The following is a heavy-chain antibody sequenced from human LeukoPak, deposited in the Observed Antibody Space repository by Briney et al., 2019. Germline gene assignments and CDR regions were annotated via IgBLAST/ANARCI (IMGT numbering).Heavy chain of an antibody. J-gene: IGHJ4*02. CDR2: IRYDGSKK. Sequence: GGSLRLSCAASRFTFSSYGMSWVRQAPGKGLEWVALIRYDGSKKYYVDSVKDRFTISRDNTKNTLYLQMNSLRAEDTAVYYCARRAGAYSHPYDYWGQGTLVTVSS. CDR1: RFTFSSYG. V-gene: IGHV3-33*01. CDR3: ARRAGAYSHPYDY. D-gene: IGHD4/OR15-4a*01.